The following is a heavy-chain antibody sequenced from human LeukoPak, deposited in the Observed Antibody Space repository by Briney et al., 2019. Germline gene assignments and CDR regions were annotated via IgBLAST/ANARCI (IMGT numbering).Heavy chain of an antibody. V-gene: IGHV3-7*01. CDR2: IRQDGSDK. J-gene: IGHJ4*02. Sequence: PGGSLRLSCAASGFTFSSNWMSWVRQAPGKALEWVANIRQDGSDKYYMDSVKGRFTISRDNAKNSLSLQMNSLRVEDTAVYYCARDRDCGDGGCYPHFDYWGQGVRVTVSS. CDR1: GFTFSSNW. CDR3: ARDRDCGDGGCYPHFDY. D-gene: IGHD2-15*01.